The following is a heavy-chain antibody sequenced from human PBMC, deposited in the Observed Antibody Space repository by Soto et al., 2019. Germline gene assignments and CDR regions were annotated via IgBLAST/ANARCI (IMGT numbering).Heavy chain of an antibody. J-gene: IGHJ4*02. CDR3: ARGRGILTGYYGYYFDY. Sequence: NPSETLSLTCTVHGGSFSGYYWSWIRQPPGKGLEWIGEINHSGSTNYNPSLKSRVTISVDTSRNHFSLKLSSVTAADTAVYYCARGRGILTGYYGYYFDYWGQGTLVTVSS. D-gene: IGHD3-9*01. CDR2: INHSGST. V-gene: IGHV4-34*01. CDR1: GGSFSGYY.